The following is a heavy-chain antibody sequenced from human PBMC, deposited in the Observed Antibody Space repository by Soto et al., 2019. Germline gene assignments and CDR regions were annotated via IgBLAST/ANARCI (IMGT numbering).Heavy chain of an antibody. D-gene: IGHD2-21*02. CDR3: ARDLWGYCGTDCYPLDV. CDR1: GGSISGYY. CDR2: MYNTGST. Sequence: QVQLQESGLGLVKPSETLSLTCTVSGGSISGYYWSWIRQPPGKGLEWIGYMYNTGSTVYNPSFKSRVTISVDTSKNQFSLKLNSVTAADTAVYYCARDLWGYCGTDCYPLDVWGRGTTVTVSS. J-gene: IGHJ6*02. V-gene: IGHV4-59*01.